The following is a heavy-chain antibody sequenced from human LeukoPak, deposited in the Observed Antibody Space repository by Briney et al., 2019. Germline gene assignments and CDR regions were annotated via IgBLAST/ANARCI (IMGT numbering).Heavy chain of an antibody. CDR3: ARHADGGIVVVLAAPFDP. J-gene: IGHJ5*02. Sequence: SETLSLTCTVSGGSTSSSSYDWGWIRQPPGKGLEWIGSIYYSGSTYYNPSLKSRVTISVDTSKNQFSLKLSSVTAADTAVYYCARHADGGIVVVLAAPFDPWGQGTLVTVSS. CDR2: IYYSGST. V-gene: IGHV4-39*01. D-gene: IGHD2-2*01. CDR1: GGSTSSSSYD.